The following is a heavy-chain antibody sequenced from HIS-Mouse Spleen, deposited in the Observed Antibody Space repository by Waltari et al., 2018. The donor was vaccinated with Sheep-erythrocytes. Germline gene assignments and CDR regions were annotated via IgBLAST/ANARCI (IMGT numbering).Heavy chain of an antibody. D-gene: IGHD1-26*01. Sequence: QVQLVESGGGVVQPGRSLRLSCAASGFTFSSYAMHWVRQAPGKGREWVEFISYDGSNKYYADSVKGRFTISRDNSKNTRYLQMNSLRAEDTAVYYCARGRGAAFFDYWGQGTLVTVSS. V-gene: IGHV3-30*04. CDR1: GFTFSSYA. J-gene: IGHJ4*02. CDR2: ISYDGSNK. CDR3: ARGRGAAFFDY.